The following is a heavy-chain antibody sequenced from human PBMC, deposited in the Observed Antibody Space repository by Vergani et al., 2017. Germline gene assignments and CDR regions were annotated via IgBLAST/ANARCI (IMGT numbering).Heavy chain of an antibody. CDR2: INSDGSST. J-gene: IGHJ3*02. CDR3: ARALPTYYYDSSGYYGDAFDI. D-gene: IGHD3-22*01. V-gene: IGHV3-74*01. CDR1: GFTFSSYW. Sequence: EVQLVESGGGLVQPGGSLRLSCAASGFTFSSYWMHWVRQAPGKGLVWVSRINSDGSSTSYADSVKGRFTISRDNAKNTLYLQMNSLRAEDTAVYYCARALPTYYYDSSGYYGDAFDIWGQGTMVTVSS.